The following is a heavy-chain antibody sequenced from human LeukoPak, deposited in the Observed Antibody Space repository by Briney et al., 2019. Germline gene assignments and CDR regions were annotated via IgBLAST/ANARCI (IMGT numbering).Heavy chain of an antibody. CDR1: GGSISSSNW. CDR2: IYHSGST. CDR3: ARAQSGSYYIGITGGYYYYYYMDV. V-gene: IGHV4-4*02. Sequence: PSETLSLTCAVSGGSISSSNWWSWVRQPPGKGLEWIGEIYHSGSTNYNPSLKSRVTISVDKSKNQFSLKLSSVTAADTAVYYCARAQSGSYYIGITGGYYYYYYMDVWGKGTTVTVSS. J-gene: IGHJ6*03. D-gene: IGHD3-10*01.